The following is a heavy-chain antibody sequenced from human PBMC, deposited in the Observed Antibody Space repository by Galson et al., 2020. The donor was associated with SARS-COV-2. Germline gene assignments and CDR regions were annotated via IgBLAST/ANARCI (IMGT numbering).Heavy chain of an antibody. CDR1: GFTFSSYA. Sequence: GGSLRLSCAASGFTFSSYAMHWVRQAPGKGLEWVAVISYDGSNKYYADSVKGRFTISRDNSKNTLYLQMNSLRAEDTAVYYCARDPDSGILTGYYTYYGMDVWSQGTTVTVSS. V-gene: IGHV3-30-3*01. CDR2: ISYDGSNK. J-gene: IGHJ6*02. D-gene: IGHD3-9*01. CDR3: ARDPDSGILTGYYTYYGMDV.